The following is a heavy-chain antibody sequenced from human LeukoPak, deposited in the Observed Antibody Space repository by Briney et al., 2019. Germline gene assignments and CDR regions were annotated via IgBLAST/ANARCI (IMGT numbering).Heavy chain of an antibody. CDR1: GFTFDDHG. D-gene: IGHD6-19*01. V-gene: IGHV3-20*04. CDR3: ARDQGKGYSSGWYGTDAFDI. CDR2: INWNGGST. J-gene: IGHJ3*02. Sequence: GGSLRLSCAAPGFTFDDHGMSWVRQAPEKGLEWVAGINWNGGSTGYADSVKGRFTISRDNAKNSLYLQMNSLRAEDTAVYYCARDQGKGYSSGWYGTDAFDIWGQGTMITVSS.